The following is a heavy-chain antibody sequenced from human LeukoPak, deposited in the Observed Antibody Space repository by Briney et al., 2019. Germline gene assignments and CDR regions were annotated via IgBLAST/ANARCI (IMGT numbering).Heavy chain of an antibody. J-gene: IGHJ4*02. CDR3: ARQIETAGTVFDY. D-gene: IGHD6-13*01. V-gene: IGHV4-34*01. CDR2: INHSGST. Sequence: PSETLSLTCAAYGGSFSGYYWSWIRQPPGKGLEWIGEINHSGSTNYNPSLKSRVTISVDTSKNQFSLNLHSVTAADTAVYYCARQIETAGTVFDYWGQGTLVTVSS. CDR1: GGSFSGYY.